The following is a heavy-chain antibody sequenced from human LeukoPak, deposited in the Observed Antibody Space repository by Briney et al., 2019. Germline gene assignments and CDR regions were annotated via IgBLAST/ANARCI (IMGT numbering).Heavy chain of an antibody. CDR3: AKGTDTAMVSGFDY. CDR2: ISDSGANT. J-gene: IGHJ4*02. V-gene: IGHV3-23*01. D-gene: IGHD5-18*01. Sequence: GGSLRLSCAASGFTFSSYAMAWVRQAPGKGLEWVSAISDSGANTYYADSVKGRFTVSRDNSKNTLYLQMNSLRAEDTAVYYCAKGTDTAMVSGFDYWGQGTLVTVSS. CDR1: GFTFSSYA.